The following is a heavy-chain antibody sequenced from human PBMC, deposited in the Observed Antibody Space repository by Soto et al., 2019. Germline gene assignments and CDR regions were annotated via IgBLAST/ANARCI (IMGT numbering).Heavy chain of an antibody. J-gene: IGHJ4*02. Sequence: QVQLVESGGGLVKPGGSLRLSCAASGFSFSDYYMSWIRQAPGKGLGWVSYISSPSGYTYYGDSVKGRFTGSRDNAKNSLYLQMNSLRAEDTAVYYCARGIEVGNTGYYFDYWGQGTLVTVSS. CDR2: ISSPSGYT. V-gene: IGHV3-11*06. D-gene: IGHD2-15*01. CDR3: ARGIEVGNTGYYFDY. CDR1: GFSFSDYY.